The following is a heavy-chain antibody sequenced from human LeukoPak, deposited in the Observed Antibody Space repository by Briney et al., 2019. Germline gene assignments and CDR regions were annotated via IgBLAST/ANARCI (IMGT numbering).Heavy chain of an antibody. CDR3: AREQDSGSYSAFDI. J-gene: IGHJ3*02. D-gene: IGHD1-26*01. CDR2: IYSSGST. Sequence: SETLSLTCTVSGDSISGYYWSWIRQPAGKGLEWIGRIYSSGSTNYNPSLKSRLTMSVDTSKNQFSLKLSSVTAADTAVYYCAREQDSGSYSAFDIWGQGTMVTVSS. CDR1: GDSISGYY. V-gene: IGHV4-4*07.